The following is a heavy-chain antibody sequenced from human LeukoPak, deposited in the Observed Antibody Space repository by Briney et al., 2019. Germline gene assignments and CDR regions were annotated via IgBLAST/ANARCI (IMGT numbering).Heavy chain of an antibody. D-gene: IGHD2-2*01. CDR3: ARMGYCSSTSCAENSKRIDY. J-gene: IGHJ4*02. V-gene: IGHV4-34*01. Sequence: GSLRLSCAASGFTFSNYAMSWVRQAPGKGLEWIGEINHSGSTNYNPSLKSRVTISVDTSKNQFSLKLSSVTAADTAVYYCARMGYCSSTSCAENSKRIDYWGQGTLVTVSS. CDR1: GFTFSNYA. CDR2: INHSGST.